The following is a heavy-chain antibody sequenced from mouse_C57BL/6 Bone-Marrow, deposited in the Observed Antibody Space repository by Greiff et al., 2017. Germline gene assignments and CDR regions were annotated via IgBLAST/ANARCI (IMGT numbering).Heavy chain of an antibody. D-gene: IGHD4-1*02. V-gene: IGHV5-17*01. CDR3: ARPTGRGYAMDY. Sequence: EVQVVESGGGLVKPGGSLKLSCAASGFTFSDYGMHWVRQAPEKGLEWVAYISSGSSTIYYADTVKGRFTISRDNAKNTLFLQMTSLRSEDTAMYYCARPTGRGYAMDYWGQVTSVTVSS. J-gene: IGHJ4*01. CDR1: GFTFSDYG. CDR2: ISSGSSTI.